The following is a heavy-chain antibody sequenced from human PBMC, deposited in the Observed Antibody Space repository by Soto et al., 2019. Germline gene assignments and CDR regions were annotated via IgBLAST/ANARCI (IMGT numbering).Heavy chain of an antibody. D-gene: IGHD4-4*01. CDR2: MNPRSGGS. J-gene: IGHJ5*02. CDR1: GYTFTNYY. V-gene: IGHV1-2*02. Sequence: ASVKVSCKASGYTFTNYYMHWLRQAPGQGLEWMGWMNPRSGGSKYAQAFQDRVTMTRDASISTAYMEMTSLRHGDTAGYVCARSDDSTSYPLDLWGPGTLVTVSS. CDR3: ARSDDSTSYPLDL.